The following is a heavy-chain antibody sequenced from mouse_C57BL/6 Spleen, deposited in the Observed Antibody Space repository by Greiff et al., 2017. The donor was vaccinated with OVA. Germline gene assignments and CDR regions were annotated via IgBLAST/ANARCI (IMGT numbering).Heavy chain of an antibody. CDR1: GYTFTSYW. J-gene: IGHJ4*01. V-gene: IGHV1-64*01. CDR3: ARKGNDYVGDY. CDR2: IHPNSGST. D-gene: IGHD2-4*01. Sequence: QVHVKQPGAELVKPGASVKLSCKASGYTFTSYWMHWVKQRPGQGLEWIGMIHPNSGSTNYNEKFKSKATLTVDKSSSTAYMQLSSLTSEDSAVYYCARKGNDYVGDYWGQGTSVTVSS.